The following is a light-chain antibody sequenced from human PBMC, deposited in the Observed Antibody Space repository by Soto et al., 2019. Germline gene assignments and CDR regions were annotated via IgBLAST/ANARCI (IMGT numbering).Light chain of an antibody. Sequence: QTVVTQEPSFSVSPGGTVTLTCGLSSGSVSTSYYPSWYQQTPGQAPRTLIYSTNTRSSGVPDRFSGSILGSKAALTITGAQTDDESDYYCVLYMGDGIWMFGAGTKLTVL. CDR3: VLYMGDGIWM. J-gene: IGLJ3*02. CDR1: SGSVSTSYY. V-gene: IGLV8-61*01. CDR2: STN.